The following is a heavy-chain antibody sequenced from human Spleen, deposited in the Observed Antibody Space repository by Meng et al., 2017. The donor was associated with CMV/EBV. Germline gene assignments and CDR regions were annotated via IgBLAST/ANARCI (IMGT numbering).Heavy chain of an antibody. D-gene: IGHD2-2*02. J-gene: IGHJ6*02. Sequence: SVKVSCKASGGTFSSYTISWVRQAPGQGLEWMGGIMPISASANYAQKFQGRVTISTDETTTTVFMDLSSLRFEDTAVYYCARGAYCSSTSCYTERGYYYYYGMDVWGQGTPVTVSS. CDR3: ARGAYCSSTSCYTERGYYYYYGMDV. V-gene: IGHV1-69*05. CDR1: GGTFSSYT. CDR2: IMPISASA.